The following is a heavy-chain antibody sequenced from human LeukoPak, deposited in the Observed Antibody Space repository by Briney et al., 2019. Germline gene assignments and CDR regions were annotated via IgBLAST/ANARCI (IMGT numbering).Heavy chain of an antibody. CDR1: GFTFSSYA. CDR3: AKQGYYYGSGSYL. D-gene: IGHD3-10*01. V-gene: IGHV3-23*01. J-gene: IGHJ4*02. Sequence: PGGSLRLSCAASGFTFSSYAMSWVRQAPGKGLEWVSALSGSGYNTYYADSVKGRFTISRDNSRNTLYLQMNSLRAEDTAVYYCAKQGYYYGSGSYLWGQGTLVTVSS. CDR2: LSGSGYNT.